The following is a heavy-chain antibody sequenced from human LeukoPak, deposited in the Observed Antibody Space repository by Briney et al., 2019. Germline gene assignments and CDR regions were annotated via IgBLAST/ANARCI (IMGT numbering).Heavy chain of an antibody. CDR1: GCTFTSYD. D-gene: IGHD3-3*01. CDR2: MNPNSGNT. Sequence: GASVKVSCKASGCTFTSYDINWVRQATGQGLEWMGWMNPNSGNTGYAQKFQGRVTMTRNTSISTAYMELSSLRSEDTAVYYCARGDFWSDIDIDYWGQGTLVTVSS. J-gene: IGHJ4*02. CDR3: ARGDFWSDIDIDY. V-gene: IGHV1-8*01.